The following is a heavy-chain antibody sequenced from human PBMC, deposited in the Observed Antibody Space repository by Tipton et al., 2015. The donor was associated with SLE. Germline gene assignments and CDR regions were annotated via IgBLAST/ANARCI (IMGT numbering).Heavy chain of an antibody. D-gene: IGHD6-13*01. CDR3: AGSRSSWYYFDY. Sequence: TLSLTCTVSGGSISSGSNYWSWIRQPAGKGLEWIGRIYTTGSTNCNPPLKSPVTISVDTSKIQFPLKLCSLTAADTALYYCAGSRSSWYYFDYWGQGTLATVSS. CDR1: GGSISSGSNY. J-gene: IGHJ4*02. V-gene: IGHV4-61*02. CDR2: IYTTGST.